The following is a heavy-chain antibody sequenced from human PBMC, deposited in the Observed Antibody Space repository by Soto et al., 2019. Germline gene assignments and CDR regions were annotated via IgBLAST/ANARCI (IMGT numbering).Heavy chain of an antibody. V-gene: IGHV1-69*13. CDR3: ARDCSGSYWVKGSYWVKGLNAFDI. J-gene: IGHJ3*02. D-gene: IGHD1-26*01. CDR1: GGTFSSYA. Sequence: SVKVSCKASGGTFSSYAISWVRQAPGQGLEWKGGIIPIFGTANYAQKFQGRVTITADESTSTAYMELSSLRSEDTAVYYCARDCSGSYWVKGSYWVKGLNAFDIWGQGTMVTVSS. CDR2: IIPIFGTA.